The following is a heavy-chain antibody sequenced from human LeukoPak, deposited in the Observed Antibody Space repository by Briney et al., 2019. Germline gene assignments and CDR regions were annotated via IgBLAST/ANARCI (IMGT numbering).Heavy chain of an antibody. Sequence: GGSLRLSCAASGFTFSSYAMHWVRQAPGKGLEWVAVISYDGSNKYYADSVKGRFTISRDNSKNTLYLQMNSLRAEDTAVYYCASITMVRGRPDYWGQGTLVTVSS. CDR2: ISYDGSNK. D-gene: IGHD3-10*01. CDR1: GFTFSSYA. J-gene: IGHJ4*02. CDR3: ASITMVRGRPDY. V-gene: IGHV3-30*04.